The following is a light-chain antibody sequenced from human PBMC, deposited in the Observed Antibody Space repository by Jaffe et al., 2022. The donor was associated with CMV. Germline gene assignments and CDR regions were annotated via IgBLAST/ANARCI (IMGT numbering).Light chain of an antibody. V-gene: IGKV1-39*01. CDR1: QSISTS. CDR2: AAS. J-gene: IGKJ1*01. Sequence: DIQMTQSPFTLSASVGDRVTITCRASQSISTSLNWYQQKPGEAPKVLIYAASSLQSGVPSRFSGSGSGTDFTVTISSLQPEDFATYYCQQTYSIPWTFGQGTKVEIK. CDR3: QQTYSIPWT.